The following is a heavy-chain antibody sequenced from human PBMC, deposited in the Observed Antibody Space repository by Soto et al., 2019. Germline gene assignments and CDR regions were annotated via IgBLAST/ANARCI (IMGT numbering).Heavy chain of an antibody. CDR3: ARTTAVPNTLRSRYFFDY. D-gene: IGHD4-17*01. V-gene: IGHV4-61*01. CDR2: VYYSGTT. J-gene: IGHJ4*02. Sequence: NPSETLSLTCSVSGGSVSDKTHYWSWIRQPPGKRLEWIGYVYYSGTTNYNPSLKSRVTISVDLSKNRFSLRLSSVTTADTALYYCARTTAVPNTLRSRYFFDYWGQGTLVTVSS. CDR1: GGSVSDKTHY.